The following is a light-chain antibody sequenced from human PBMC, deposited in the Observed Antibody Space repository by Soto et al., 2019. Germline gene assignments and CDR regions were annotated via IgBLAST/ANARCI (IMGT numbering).Light chain of an antibody. J-gene: IGKJ2*03. V-gene: IGKV3-15*01. CDR1: QSVTTK. Sequence: EAVMTQSPGTLSVSPGESATLSCRASQSVTTKVAWYQQKPGQAPRLLIYVASTRATGVPARFSGRGSGTEFTLSISNLQSEDFGVYYCQQYKNWYSFGQGTKLEIK. CDR2: VAS. CDR3: QQYKNWYS.